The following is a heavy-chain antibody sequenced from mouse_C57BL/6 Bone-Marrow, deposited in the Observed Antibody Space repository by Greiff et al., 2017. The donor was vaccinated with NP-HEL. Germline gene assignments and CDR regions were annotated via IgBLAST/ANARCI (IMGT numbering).Heavy chain of an antibody. CDR2: IYPSDSET. D-gene: IGHD2-4*01. CDR1: GYTFTSYW. Sequence: QVQLQQPGAELVRPGSSVKLSCKASGYTFTSYWMDWVKQRPGQGLEWIGNIYPSDSETHYNQKFKDKATLTVDKSSSTAYMQLSSLTSEDSAVYYCARNGLYDYDRMDYWGQGTSVTVSS. CDR3: ARNGLYDYDRMDY. V-gene: IGHV1-61*01. J-gene: IGHJ4*01.